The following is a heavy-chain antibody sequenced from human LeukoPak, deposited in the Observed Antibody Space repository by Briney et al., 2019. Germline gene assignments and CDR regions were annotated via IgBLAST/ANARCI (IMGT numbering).Heavy chain of an antibody. V-gene: IGHV3-23*01. CDR2: ISAGSTNI. D-gene: IGHD4-23*01. CDR1: GFTFNNYA. Sequence: GGSLRLSCAASGFTFNNYAMTWVRQAPGKGLEWVSVISAGSTNIYYADSVKGRFTISRDDSNSILYLQMNSLRAEDTATYYCAKGNTGHSSSPCDYWGQGTLVTVSS. J-gene: IGHJ4*02. CDR3: AKGNTGHSSSPCDY.